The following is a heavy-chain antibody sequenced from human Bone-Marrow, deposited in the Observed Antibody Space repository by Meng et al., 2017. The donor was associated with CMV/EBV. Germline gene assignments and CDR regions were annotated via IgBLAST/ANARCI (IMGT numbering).Heavy chain of an antibody. CDR2: INPSGGST. CDR3: ATDYFRRYSSSWRFDY. V-gene: IGHV1-46*01. D-gene: IGHD6-13*01. Sequence: QGRLVQCGAWVKKPGALVKVSCKASGYTVTSYYMHWGRQAPGQGLEWMGIINPSGGSTSYAQKFQGRVTMTRDTSTNTVYMELSSLRSEDTAVYYCATDYFRRYSSSWRFDYWGQGTLVTVSS. CDR1: GYTVTSYY. J-gene: IGHJ4*02.